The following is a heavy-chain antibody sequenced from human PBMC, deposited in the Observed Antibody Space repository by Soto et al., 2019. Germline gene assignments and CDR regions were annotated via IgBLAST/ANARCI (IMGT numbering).Heavy chain of an antibody. CDR1: GFTFSSYG. CDR3: ARGPGYSSSSPAGY. J-gene: IGHJ4*02. CDR2: IWYDGSNK. V-gene: IGHV3-33*01. D-gene: IGHD6-13*01. Sequence: QVQLVESGGGVVQPGRSLRLSCAASGFTFSSYGMHWVRQAPGKGLEWVAVIWYDGSNKYYADSVKGRFTFSRDNSKNTLYLRMNSMRAEDTAVYYWARGPGYSSSSPAGYWGQGTLVTVSS.